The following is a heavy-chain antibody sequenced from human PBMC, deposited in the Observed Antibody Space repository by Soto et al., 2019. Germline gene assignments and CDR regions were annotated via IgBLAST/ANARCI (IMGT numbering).Heavy chain of an antibody. Sequence: QIQLVQSGGEVKRPGASVMVSCKASGYSLTSYGISWVRLVPGQGLEWMGWITTSNGNRKFARKFQDRVSLTADISTSTVYMELRSLTSDDTAVYYCARDGPGGVQLWPPSHFSHYGMDVWGQGTTVIVSS. CDR3: ARDGPGGVQLWPPSHFSHYGMDV. V-gene: IGHV1-18*04. D-gene: IGHD6-19*01. J-gene: IGHJ6*02. CDR1: GYSLTSYG. CDR2: ITTSNGNR.